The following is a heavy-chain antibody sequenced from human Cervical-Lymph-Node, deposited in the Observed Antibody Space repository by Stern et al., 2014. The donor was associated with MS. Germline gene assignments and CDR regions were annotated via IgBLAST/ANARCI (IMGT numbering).Heavy chain of an antibody. CDR1: GYTFTSFG. J-gene: IGHJ6*02. Sequence: VQLVESGPEVKKPGASVKVSCKASGYTFTSFGISWMRRAPGQGLEWMGWISGYNGDTNYPQKFKGRVTLTAEPSTSTAHMDLTSLRSDDTAMYYCARGPYCSSTSCYTNGYYFYGMDVWGQGTTVTVSS. D-gene: IGHD2-2*02. CDR3: ARGPYCSSTSCYTNGYYFYGMDV. CDR2: ISGYNGDT. V-gene: IGHV1-18*01.